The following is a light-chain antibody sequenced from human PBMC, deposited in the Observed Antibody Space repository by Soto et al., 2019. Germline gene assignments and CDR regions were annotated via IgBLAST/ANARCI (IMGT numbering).Light chain of an antibody. CDR2: DAS. CDR1: QSISSS. CDR3: QQRSDWPRT. Sequence: EIVMTPSPATLSVSPGERATLSCRASQSISSSLGWYQQKPGQAPRLLIYDASNRATGIPARFSGSGSGTDFSLTISSLEPEDFAVYYCQQRSDWPRTFGQGTKVDIK. V-gene: IGKV3-11*01. J-gene: IGKJ1*01.